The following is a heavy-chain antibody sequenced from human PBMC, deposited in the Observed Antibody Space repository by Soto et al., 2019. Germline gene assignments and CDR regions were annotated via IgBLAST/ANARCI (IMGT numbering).Heavy chain of an antibody. J-gene: IGHJ4*02. CDR2: ISTRSGITI. V-gene: IGHV3-11*01. CDR3: AREGRGYSGYDL. CDR1: RFIFSDYY. D-gene: IGHD5-12*01. Sequence: PGGSLRLSCAASRFIFSDYYMTWIRQAPGKGLEWVSYISTRSGITISYADSVKGRFTISRDNAKNTLYLQMNNLRAEDTDVYYCAREGRGYSGYDLWGQGTLVTVSS.